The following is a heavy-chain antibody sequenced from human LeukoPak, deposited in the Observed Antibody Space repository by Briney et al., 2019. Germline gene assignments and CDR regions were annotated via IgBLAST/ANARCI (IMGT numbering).Heavy chain of an antibody. CDR2: ISGSGGST. CDR3: ATMGLQMGY. CDR1: GFTFSSYA. Sequence: GGSLRLSCAASGFTFSSYAMSWVRQAPGKGLEWVSAISGSGGSTYYADSVKGRFTISRDNAKNSLYLQMNSLRAEDTAVYYCATMGLQMGYWGQGTLVTVSS. J-gene: IGHJ4*02. V-gene: IGHV3-23*01. D-gene: IGHD4-11*01.